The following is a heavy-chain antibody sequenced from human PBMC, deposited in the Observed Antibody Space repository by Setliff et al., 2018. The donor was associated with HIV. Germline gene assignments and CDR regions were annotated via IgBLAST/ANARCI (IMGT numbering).Heavy chain of an antibody. J-gene: IGHJ4*02. CDR1: GYTFINYD. Sequence: AASVKVSCKASGYTFINYDIYWVRQTTGQGLEWMGWIHAGNGYTKYSQKFQGRVTFTRDTSASAAYMDLSSLRSEDTAVYYCARIWGIPPLYYFDYWGQGTLVTVSS. CDR3: ARIWGIPPLYYFDY. CDR2: IHAGNGYT. V-gene: IGHV1-3*01. D-gene: IGHD3-16*01.